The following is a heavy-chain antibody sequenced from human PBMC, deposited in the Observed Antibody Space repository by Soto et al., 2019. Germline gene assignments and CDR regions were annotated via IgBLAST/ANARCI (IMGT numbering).Heavy chain of an antibody. V-gene: IGHV4-59*01. CDR1: GGSISSYY. D-gene: IGHD5-18*01. CDR3: ARDNGYSYGYNLDH. CDR2: IYYSGST. J-gene: IGHJ4*02. Sequence: SETLSVTCTVSGGSISSYYWSWIRPPPGKGLEWIGYIYYSGSTNYNPSLKSRVTISVDTSKNQFSLKLTSVTAADTAVYYCARDNGYSYGYNLDHWGQGTLVTVSS.